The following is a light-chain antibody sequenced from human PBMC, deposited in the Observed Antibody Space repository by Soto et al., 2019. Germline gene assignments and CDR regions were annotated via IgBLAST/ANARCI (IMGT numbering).Light chain of an antibody. CDR3: CSYAGSSTFV. CDR2: EGS. V-gene: IGLV2-23*01. CDR1: SSDLGSYNL. Sequence: QSVLAQPASVSGSLGQSITLSCTGASSDLGSYNLVSWYQQHPGKAPKLMIYEGSKRPSGVSYRFSGSKSGNTASLTISGLQTEDEADYYCCSYAGSSTFVFGTGTKGTVL. J-gene: IGLJ1*01.